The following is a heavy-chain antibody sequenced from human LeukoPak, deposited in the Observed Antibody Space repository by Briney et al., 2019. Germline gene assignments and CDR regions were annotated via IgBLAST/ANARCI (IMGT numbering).Heavy chain of an antibody. CDR1: GYTFTSYG. CDR2: ISAYNGNT. V-gene: IGHV1-18*04. D-gene: IGHD2-15*01. Sequence: SVXVSCKASGYTFTSYGISWVRQAPGQGLEWMGWISAYNGNTNYAQKLQGRVTMTTDTSTSTAYMELRSLRSDDTAVYYCTRVGYCSGGSCYPGAYWGQGTLVTVSS. J-gene: IGHJ4*02. CDR3: TRVGYCSGGSCYPGAY.